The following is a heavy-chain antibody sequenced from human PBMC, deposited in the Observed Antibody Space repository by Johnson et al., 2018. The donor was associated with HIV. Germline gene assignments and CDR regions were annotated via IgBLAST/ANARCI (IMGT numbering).Heavy chain of an antibody. CDR3: ARGDPEWFHAFDI. V-gene: IGHV3-30*04. CDR2: ISYDGSNK. J-gene: IGHJ3*02. Sequence: QVQLVESGGGVVQPGTSLILSCAASGFTFSYYSMHWVRQAPGKGLEWVAVISYDGSNKYYADSVKGRFTISRDNSKNTLYLQMNSLRAEDTAVYYCARGDPEWFHAFDIWGQGTMVTVSS. CDR1: GFTFSYYS. D-gene: IGHD3-10*01.